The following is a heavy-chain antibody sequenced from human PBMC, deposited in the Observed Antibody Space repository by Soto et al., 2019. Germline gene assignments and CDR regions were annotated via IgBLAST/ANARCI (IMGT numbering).Heavy chain of an antibody. J-gene: IGHJ4*02. D-gene: IGHD3-10*02. CDR3: AKDLEGLLFPDY. CDR2: ICGGGST. Sequence: GGSLRLSCVVSEFTVRSYYMSWVRQAAGKGLEWVSIICGGGSTYYTDSVKGRFTISRDNSKNTLYLQMNSLRAEDTAVYYCAKDLEGLLFPDYWGPGTLVTVSS. V-gene: IGHV3-53*01. CDR1: EFTVRSYY.